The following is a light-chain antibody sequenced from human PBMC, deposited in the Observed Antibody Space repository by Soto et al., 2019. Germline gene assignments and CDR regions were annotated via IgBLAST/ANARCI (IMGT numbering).Light chain of an antibody. CDR2: DAS. CDR3: CSYAGSYTPVV. CDR1: SSDVGGYNY. Sequence: QSALTQPRSVSGSPGQSVTISCTGTSSDVGGYNYVSWYQQHPGKAPKLMIYDASKRPSGVPDRFSGSKSGNTASLTISGLQAEDEADYYCCSYAGSYTPVVFGGGTKLTVL. V-gene: IGLV2-11*01. J-gene: IGLJ2*01.